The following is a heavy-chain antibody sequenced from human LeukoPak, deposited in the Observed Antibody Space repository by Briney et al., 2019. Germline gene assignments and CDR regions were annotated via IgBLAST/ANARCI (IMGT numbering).Heavy chain of an antibody. CDR2: VYPGDSDT. Sequence: GESLKISCKGSGYNFTSYWIVWVRQMPGKGLAWMGIVYPGDSDTIYSPSFQGQVTISADKSISTAYLQWSSLKASDTAMYYCARRSSTASRYFDFWGQGALVTVSS. CDR1: GYNFTSYW. CDR3: ARRSSTASRYFDF. J-gene: IGHJ4*02. V-gene: IGHV5-51*01. D-gene: IGHD2/OR15-2a*01.